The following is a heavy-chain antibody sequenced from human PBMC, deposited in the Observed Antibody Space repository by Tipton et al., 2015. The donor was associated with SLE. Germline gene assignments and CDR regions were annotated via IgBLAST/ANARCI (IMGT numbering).Heavy chain of an antibody. CDR1: GYVFTDYY. CDR3: ARDASRSGALLPWSWFDP. D-gene: IGHD2-15*01. V-gene: IGHV1-2*02. CDR2: INPKSGGT. J-gene: IGHJ5*02. Sequence: QLVQSGAEVKKPGASVKVSCKASGYVFTDYYIHWVRQAPGQGLEWMGWINPKSGGTKYAQKFQGRVTMTRDTSIDIAYMELSRLTSHDMAVYYCARDASRSGALLPWSWFDPWGQGSRVIVFS.